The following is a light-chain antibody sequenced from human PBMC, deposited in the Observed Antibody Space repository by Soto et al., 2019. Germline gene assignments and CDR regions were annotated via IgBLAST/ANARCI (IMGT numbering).Light chain of an antibody. CDR3: QQYYSYPPIT. Sequence: AIRMIQFPSASFASTGDRVTITCRASQGISSYLAWYQQKPGKAPKLLIYAASTLQSGVPSRFSGSGSGTDFTLTISCLQSEDFATYYCQQYYSYPPITFGQGTRLEIK. CDR2: AAS. CDR1: QGISSY. V-gene: IGKV1-8*01. J-gene: IGKJ5*01.